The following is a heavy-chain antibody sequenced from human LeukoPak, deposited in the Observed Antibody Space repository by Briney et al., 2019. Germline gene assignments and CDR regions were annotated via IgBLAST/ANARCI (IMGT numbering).Heavy chain of an antibody. J-gene: IGHJ4*02. D-gene: IGHD5-18*01. V-gene: IGHV3-48*03. CDR2: ISSSGSTI. Sequence: GGSLRLSCAASGFTLSSYEMNWVRQAPGKGLGWDSYISSSGSTIYYADSVKGRFTISRDNAKNSLYLQMNSLRDEDTAVYYCARGGSGYSYGKIDSWGQGILVTVSS. CDR3: ARGGSGYSYGKIDS. CDR1: GFTLSSYE.